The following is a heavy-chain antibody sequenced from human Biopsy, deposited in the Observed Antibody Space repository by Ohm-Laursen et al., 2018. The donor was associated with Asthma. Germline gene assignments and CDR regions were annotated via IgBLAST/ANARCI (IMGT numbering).Heavy chain of an antibody. CDR2: IYHSGPT. CDR3: AKIYDRLVLYGMDV. Sequence: SGTLSLTCTVSGGSIISSSWWSWVRQTPGKGLEWIGEIYHSGPTNYNPSLKSRVTISVDKSKNQFSLKLTSVTAADTAVYYCAKIYDRLVLYGMDVWGQGTTVTVSS. V-gene: IGHV4-4*02. D-gene: IGHD6-19*01. CDR1: GGSIISSSW. J-gene: IGHJ6*02.